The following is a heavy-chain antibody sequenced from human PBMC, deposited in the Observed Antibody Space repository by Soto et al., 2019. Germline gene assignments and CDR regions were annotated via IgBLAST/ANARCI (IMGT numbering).Heavy chain of an antibody. D-gene: IGHD6-6*01. CDR3: AREFSNSPEAFDS. CDR2: IYYTGST. Sequence: SETLSLTCTVSGGSVNSDDYYLSWIRQPPGRGLEWIGYIYYTGSTNYNPSLKSRVTISVDTSSNQFSLKLSSVTAADTAVYYCAREFSNSPEAFDSWGQGSLVTVS. J-gene: IGHJ4*02. CDR1: GGSVNSDDYY. V-gene: IGHV4-61*08.